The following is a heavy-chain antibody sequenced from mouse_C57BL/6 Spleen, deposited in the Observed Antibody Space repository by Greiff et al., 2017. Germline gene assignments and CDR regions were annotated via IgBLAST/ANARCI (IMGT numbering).Heavy chain of an antibody. CDR2: IRLKSDNYAT. CDR1: GFTFSNYW. J-gene: IGHJ4*01. Sequence: EVKLMESGGGLVQPGGSMKLSCVASGFTFSNYWMNWVRQSPEKGLEWVAQIRLKSDNYATHYAESVKGRFTISRDDSKSSVYLQMNNLRAEDTGIYYCTGGYYYGTSRGAMDYWGQGTSVTVSS. CDR3: TGGYYYGTSRGAMDY. D-gene: IGHD1-1*01. V-gene: IGHV6-3*01.